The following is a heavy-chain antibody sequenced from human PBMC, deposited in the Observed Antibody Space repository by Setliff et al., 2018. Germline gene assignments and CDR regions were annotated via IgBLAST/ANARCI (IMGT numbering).Heavy chain of an antibody. CDR3: AKVKKPLIRGSGFDY. V-gene: IGHV3-30*02. D-gene: IGHD2-8*01. Sequence: GESLKISCAASGFVFGTYGMHWVRQAPGKGLDWVASVRFDGSYKVYADSVKGRFTISRDNSENTLFLQMTSLRPENTGIYYCAKVKKPLIRGSGFDYWGRGTLVTVSS. J-gene: IGHJ4*02. CDR2: VRFDGSYK. CDR1: GFVFGTYG.